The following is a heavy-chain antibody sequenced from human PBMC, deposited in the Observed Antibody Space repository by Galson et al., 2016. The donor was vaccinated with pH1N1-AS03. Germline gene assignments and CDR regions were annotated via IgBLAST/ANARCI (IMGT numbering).Heavy chain of an antibody. CDR3: TRESSGLGRGLDY. D-gene: IGHD3-10*01. Sequence: TLSLTCSVSGGSLSGYFWTWIRQPAGKGLEWIGRMDPTGRRNYKSSLESRVSMSVDTSKNEISLRLTSVTAADTAVYYCTRESSGLGRGLDYWGQGTLVTVSS. J-gene: IGHJ4*02. CDR1: GGSLSGYF. V-gene: IGHV4-4*07. CDR2: MDPTGRR.